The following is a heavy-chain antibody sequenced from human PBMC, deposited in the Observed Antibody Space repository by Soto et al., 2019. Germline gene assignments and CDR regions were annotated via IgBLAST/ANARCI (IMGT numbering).Heavy chain of an antibody. D-gene: IGHD2-21*02. J-gene: IGHJ4*02. CDR2: ISWNSGSI. CDR3: AMPPAVTETGY. CDR1: GFTFDDYA. V-gene: IGHV3-9*01. Sequence: EVQLVESGGGLVQPGRSLRLSCAASGFTFDDYAMHWVRQAPGKGLEWVSGISWNSGSIGYADSVKGRFTISRDNAKNSLYLQMNSLRAEDTALYYSAMPPAVTETGYWGQGTLVTVSS.